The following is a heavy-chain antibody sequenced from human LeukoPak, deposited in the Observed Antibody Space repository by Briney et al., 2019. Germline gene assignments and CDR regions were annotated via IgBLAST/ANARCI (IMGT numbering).Heavy chain of an antibody. D-gene: IGHD3-3*01. CDR2: IYYSGST. Sequence: SETLSLTCTVSGGSISSYYCSWIRQPPGKGLEWIGYIYYSGSTNYNPSLKSRVTISVDTSKNQFSLKLSSVTAADTAVYYCARGTRSYDFWSGRPHWFDPWGQGTLVTVSS. CDR1: GGSISSYY. CDR3: ARGTRSYDFWSGRPHWFDP. V-gene: IGHV4-59*01. J-gene: IGHJ5*02.